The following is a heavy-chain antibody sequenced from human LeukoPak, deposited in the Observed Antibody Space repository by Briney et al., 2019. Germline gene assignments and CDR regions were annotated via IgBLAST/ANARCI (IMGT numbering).Heavy chain of an antibody. Sequence: GGSLRLSCAASGFTFDSYGMHWVRQAPGKGLEWVASTRYDGSNDHYADSVKGRFTISRDNPKKTLYLQMISLRPDDTAVYYCAKEAGAVADLDYWGQGTLVTVSS. D-gene: IGHD6-19*01. CDR3: AKEAGAVADLDY. CDR2: TRYDGSND. J-gene: IGHJ4*02. V-gene: IGHV3-30*02. CDR1: GFTFDSYG.